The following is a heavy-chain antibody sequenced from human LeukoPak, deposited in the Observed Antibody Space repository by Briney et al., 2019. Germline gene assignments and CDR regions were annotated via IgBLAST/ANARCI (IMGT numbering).Heavy chain of an antibody. D-gene: IGHD6-19*01. CDR1: GFTFSSYA. CDR2: ISGSGGST. CDR3: ARAGWYRFDY. V-gene: IGHV3-23*01. Sequence: GGSLRLSCAASGFTFSSYAMSWVRQAPGKGLEWVSAISGSGGSTYYADSVKGRFTISRDNARNTLYLQMNSLRGEDTAVYYCARAGWYRFDYWGQGTLVTVSS. J-gene: IGHJ4*02.